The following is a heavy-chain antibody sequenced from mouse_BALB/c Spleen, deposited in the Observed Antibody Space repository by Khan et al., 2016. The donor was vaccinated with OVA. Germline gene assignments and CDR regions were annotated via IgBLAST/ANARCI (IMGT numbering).Heavy chain of an antibody. J-gene: IGHJ2*01. CDR2: IDPANGNT. V-gene: IGHV14-3*02. Sequence: VQLKESGAELVKPGASVKLSCTVSGFNIKDTYMHWVKQRPEQGLEWIGRIDPANGNTKYDPKFQGKATITADTSSNTAYLQLSSLTSEDTAVYYCAPITTNFDYWGQGTTLTVSS. CDR1: GFNIKDTY. D-gene: IGHD1-2*01. CDR3: APITTNFDY.